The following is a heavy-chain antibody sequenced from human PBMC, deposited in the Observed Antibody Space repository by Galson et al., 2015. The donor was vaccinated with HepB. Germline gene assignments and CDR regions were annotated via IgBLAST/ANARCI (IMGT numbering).Heavy chain of an antibody. CDR1: GYSFTSYW. CDR3: ARHSMIGPAHSSSSPDY. V-gene: IGHV5-10-1*01. Sequence: QSGAEVKKPGESLRISCKGSGYSFTSYWISWVRQMPGKGLEWMGRIDPSDSYTNYSPSFQGHVTISADKSISTAYLQWSSLKASDTAMYYCARHSMIGPAHSSSSPDYWGQGTLVTVSS. CDR2: IDPSDSYT. D-gene: IGHD3-16*01. J-gene: IGHJ4*02.